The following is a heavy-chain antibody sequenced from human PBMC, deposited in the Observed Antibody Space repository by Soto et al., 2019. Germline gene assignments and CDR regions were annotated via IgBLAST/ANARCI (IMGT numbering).Heavy chain of an antibody. Sequence: QVQLQESGPGLVKPSETLSLTCTVSGGSISSYYWSWIRQPPGKGLEWIGYIYYSVGTNYNPSLKRRVTISADTSKNQFSLKLSSVTAADPAVYYCARRYGSCFDYWGQGTLVTVSS. CDR1: GGSISSYY. CDR3: ARRYGSCFDY. CDR2: IYYSVGT. D-gene: IGHD5-18*01. J-gene: IGHJ4*02. V-gene: IGHV4-59*08.